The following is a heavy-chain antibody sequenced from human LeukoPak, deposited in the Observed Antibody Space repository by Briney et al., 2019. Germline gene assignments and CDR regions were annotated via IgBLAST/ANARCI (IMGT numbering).Heavy chain of an antibody. CDR1: GGSFSGYY. J-gene: IGHJ6*02. V-gene: IGHV4-34*01. Sequence: PSETLSLTCAVYGGSFSGYYWSWIRQPPGKGLEWIGEINHSGSTNYNPSLKSRVTISVDTSKNQFSLKLSSVTAADTAVYYCARHYSYGYYYYGMDVWGQGTTVTVSS. D-gene: IGHD5-18*01. CDR3: ARHYSYGYYYYGMDV. CDR2: INHSGST.